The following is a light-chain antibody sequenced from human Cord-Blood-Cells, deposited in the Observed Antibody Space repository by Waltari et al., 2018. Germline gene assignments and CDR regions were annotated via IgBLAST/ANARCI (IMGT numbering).Light chain of an antibody. CDR2: GAS. Sequence: EIVITQSPATLSVSPGERATLSCRASQSVSSNLAWYQQKPGQAPRLLIYGASNRATGIPARFSGSGSGTEFTLTISSLQSEDFAVYYCQQYNNWWTFGQGTKVEIK. V-gene: IGKV3-15*01. J-gene: IGKJ1*01. CDR3: QQYNNWWT. CDR1: QSVSSN.